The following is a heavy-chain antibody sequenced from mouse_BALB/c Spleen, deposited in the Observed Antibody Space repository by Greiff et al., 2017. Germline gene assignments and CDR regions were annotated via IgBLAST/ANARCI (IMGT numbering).Heavy chain of an antibody. CDR2: IYPGGGYT. CDR1: GYTFTNYW. D-gene: IGHD3-2*01. CDR3: ARQDSSGYVFAY. V-gene: IGHV1-63*02. J-gene: IGHJ3*01. Sequence: VHLVESGAELVRPGTSVKISCKASGYTFTNYWLGWVKQRPGHGLEWIGDIYPGGGYTNYNEKFKGKATLTADTSSSTAYMQLSSLTSEDSAVYFCARQDSSGYVFAYWGQGTLVTVS.